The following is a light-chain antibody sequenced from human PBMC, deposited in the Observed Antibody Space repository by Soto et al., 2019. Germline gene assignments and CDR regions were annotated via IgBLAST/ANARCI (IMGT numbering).Light chain of an antibody. CDR2: LHSDGSH. CDR1: RGHSIYA. J-gene: IGLJ1*01. CDR3: QTWGTGIHYD. V-gene: IGLV4-69*01. Sequence: QLVLTQSPSASASLGASVKLTCTLSRGHSIYAIAWHQQQPAKGPRYLMKLHSDGSHSKGDGIPDRFSGSSSGDERYLTISSLQSEDEADYECQTWGTGIHYDFGPWTKRTVL.